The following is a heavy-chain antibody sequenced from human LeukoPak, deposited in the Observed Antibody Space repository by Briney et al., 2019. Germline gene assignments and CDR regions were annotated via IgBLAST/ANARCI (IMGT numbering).Heavy chain of an antibody. J-gene: IGHJ6*02. Sequence: ASVKVSCKASGYTFTGYYMHWVRQAPGQGFEWMGWINPNSGGTNYAQKFQGRVTMTRDTSISTAYMELSRLRSDDTAVYYCARSRPPKWELSDYYYYGMDVWGQGTAVTVSS. CDR2: INPNSGGT. D-gene: IGHD1-26*01. V-gene: IGHV1-2*02. CDR1: GYTFTGYY. CDR3: ARSRPPKWELSDYYYYGMDV.